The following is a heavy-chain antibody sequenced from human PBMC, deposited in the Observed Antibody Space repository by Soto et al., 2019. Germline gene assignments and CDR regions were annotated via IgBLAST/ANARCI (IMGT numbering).Heavy chain of an antibody. J-gene: IGHJ4*02. CDR3: TKRRQYSSSPVDY. Sequence: EVQLLESGGGLVQPGGSLRLSCAASGFTFSSYAMSWVRQAPGKGLEWVSGISAGGGNTYYADSVKGRFTISRDNSKNTLSLQMNSLRAEDTAVYYCTKRRQYSSSPVDYWGQGALVTVSS. D-gene: IGHD6-6*01. CDR1: GFTFSSYA. V-gene: IGHV3-23*01. CDR2: ISAGGGNT.